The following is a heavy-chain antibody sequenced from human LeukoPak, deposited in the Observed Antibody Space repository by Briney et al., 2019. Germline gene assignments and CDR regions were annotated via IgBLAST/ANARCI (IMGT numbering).Heavy chain of an antibody. Sequence: SETLSLTCTVSGGSIISGGYFWSWVRQHPGKGLEWIGYISHSGSTYYNPSLKSRVTISLDTSKDRFSLRLSSVTAADTAVYYCARDLWFGAYNSFDPWGQGTLVTVSS. V-gene: IGHV4-31*03. D-gene: IGHD3-10*01. J-gene: IGHJ5*02. CDR3: ARDLWFGAYNSFDP. CDR2: ISHSGST. CDR1: GGSIISGGYF.